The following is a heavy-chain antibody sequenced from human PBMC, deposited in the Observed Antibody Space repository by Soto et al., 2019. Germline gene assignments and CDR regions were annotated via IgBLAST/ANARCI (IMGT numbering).Heavy chain of an antibody. D-gene: IGHD7-27*01. J-gene: IGHJ4*02. CDR1: GYTFTSND. CDR2: MSPKSGYT. CDR3: AGGPPNWGFDF. V-gene: IGHV1-8*01. Sequence: QVQLVQSGAEVKKPGASVKVSCKASGYTFTSNDINWVRQATGQGLEWMGWMSPKSGYTGYAQKFQDSVTMTRDTSISTVYMELSSLRSEDTAVYYCAGGPPNWGFDFWGQGTLVTVSS.